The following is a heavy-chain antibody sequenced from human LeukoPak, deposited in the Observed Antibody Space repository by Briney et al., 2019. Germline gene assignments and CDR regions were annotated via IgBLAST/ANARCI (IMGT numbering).Heavy chain of an antibody. D-gene: IGHD2-15*01. CDR1: GGTFSSYA. J-gene: IGHJ4*02. CDR3: ARGYCSGGSCYLRSGYGY. Sequence: ASVKVSCKASGGTFSSYAISWVRQAPGQGREWMGGIIPIFGTANYAQKFQGRVTITADESTSTAYMELSSLRSEDTAVYYCARGYCSGGSCYLRSGYGYWGQGTLVTVSS. V-gene: IGHV1-69*13. CDR2: IIPIFGTA.